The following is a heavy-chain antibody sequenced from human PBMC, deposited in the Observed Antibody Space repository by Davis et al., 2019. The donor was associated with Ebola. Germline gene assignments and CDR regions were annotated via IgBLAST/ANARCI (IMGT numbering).Heavy chain of an antibody. V-gene: IGHV3-11*01. CDR1: GFTFSDYY. CDR3: ARARAAAGLMDV. Sequence: GESLKISCAAPGFTFSDYYMSWIRQAPGKGLEWVSYISSSGSTIYYADSVKGRFTISRDNAKNSLYLQMNSLRAEDTAVYYCARARAAAGLMDVWGQGTTVTVSS. J-gene: IGHJ6*02. D-gene: IGHD6-13*01. CDR2: ISSSGSTI.